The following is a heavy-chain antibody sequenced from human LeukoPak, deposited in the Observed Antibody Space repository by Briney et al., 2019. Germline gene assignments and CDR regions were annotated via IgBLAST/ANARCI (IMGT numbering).Heavy chain of an antibody. CDR3: ARADYDSSGYSDY. Sequence: PGGSLRLSCAASGFTFSSYWMHWVRQAPGKGLVWVSRINSDGSSTSYADSVKGRFTISRDNAKNTLYLQMNSLRAEDTAVYHCARADYDSSGYSDYWGQGTLVTVSS. V-gene: IGHV3-74*01. J-gene: IGHJ4*02. CDR2: INSDGSST. D-gene: IGHD3-22*01. CDR1: GFTFSSYW.